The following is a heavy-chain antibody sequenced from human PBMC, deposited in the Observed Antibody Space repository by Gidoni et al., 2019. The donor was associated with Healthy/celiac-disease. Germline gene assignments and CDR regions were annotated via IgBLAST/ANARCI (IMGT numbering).Heavy chain of an antibody. D-gene: IGHD3-9*01. CDR3: TSWAHYDILTGQPPGDAFDI. J-gene: IGHJ3*02. Sequence: EVQLVESGGGLVKPGRSLRLSCTASGFTFGDYAMSWFRQAPGKGLEWVGVIRSKAYGGTTEYAASVKGRFTISRDDSKSIAYLQMNSLKTEDTAVYYCTSWAHYDILTGQPPGDAFDIWGQGTMVTVSS. CDR2: IRSKAYGGTT. V-gene: IGHV3-49*05. CDR1: GFTFGDYA.